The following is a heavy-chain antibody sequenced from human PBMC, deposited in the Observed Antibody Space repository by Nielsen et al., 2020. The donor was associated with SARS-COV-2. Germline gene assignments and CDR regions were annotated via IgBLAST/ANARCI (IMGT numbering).Heavy chain of an antibody. J-gene: IGHJ4*02. CDR1: GFTFSSYW. V-gene: IGHV3-74*01. CDR3: AREKGYCSGGSCYPGNYFDC. Sequence: GESLKISCAASGFTFSSYWMHWVRQAPGKGLVWVSRINSDGSSTSYADSVKGRFTISRDNAKNTLYLQMNSLRAEDTAVYYCAREKGYCSGGSCYPGNYFDCWGQGTLVTVSS. D-gene: IGHD2-15*01. CDR2: INSDGSST.